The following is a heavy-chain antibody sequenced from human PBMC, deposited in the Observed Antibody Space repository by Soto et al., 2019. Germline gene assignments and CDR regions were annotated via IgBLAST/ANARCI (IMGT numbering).Heavy chain of an antibody. Sequence: GGSLRLSCAASGFSFNDHAIHWVRQAPGRGLEWVAAISYQGTDQYYADSVKGRFEVSRDDSANTLSLQMNNLRVEDTAVYYCAKDLIVPGPLAGMDAWGQGTTVTVSS. CDR3: AKDLIVPGPLAGMDA. D-gene: IGHD1-26*01. CDR2: ISYQGTDQ. V-gene: IGHV3-30*09. J-gene: IGHJ6*02. CDR1: GFSFNDHA.